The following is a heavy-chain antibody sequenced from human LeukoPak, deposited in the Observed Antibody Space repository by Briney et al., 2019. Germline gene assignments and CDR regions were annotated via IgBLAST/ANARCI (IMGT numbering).Heavy chain of an antibody. J-gene: IGHJ4*02. D-gene: IGHD3-3*01. CDR1: GFTVRNNY. V-gene: IGHV3-53*01. CDR3: ARFVGLGPITNYFDY. Sequence: GGSLRLSCAASGFTVRNNYMSWVCQAPGKGLEWVSVIYADGRTYYADSVKGRFTISRDNSKNTAHLQMHSLRAEDTAVYYCARFVGLGPITNYFDYWGQGTLVTVSS. CDR2: IYADGRT.